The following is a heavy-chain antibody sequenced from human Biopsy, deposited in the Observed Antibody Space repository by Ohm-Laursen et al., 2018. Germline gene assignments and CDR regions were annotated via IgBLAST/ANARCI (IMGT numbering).Heavy chain of an antibody. Sequence: SLRLSCAASGFPFSTYAMSWVRQTPGKGLEWVSSINGGGDGTFYADSVKGRFSISRDNSKNTLYLQMKSLRAEDTALYYCAKDLKWEVSADYFDFWGQGTLVTVSS. J-gene: IGHJ4*02. CDR2: INGGGDGT. CDR1: GFPFSTYA. CDR3: AKDLKWEVSADYFDF. D-gene: IGHD1-26*01. V-gene: IGHV3-23*01.